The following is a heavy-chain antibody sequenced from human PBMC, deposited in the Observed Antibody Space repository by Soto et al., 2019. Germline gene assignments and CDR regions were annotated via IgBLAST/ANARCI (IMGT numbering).Heavy chain of an antibody. J-gene: IGHJ4*02. Sequence: QVQLVESGGGVVQPGRSLRLSCTASGFTFDSHTMHWVRQSPGKGLEWVALISFDGSLKYDSDSVKGRFSISRDNSKHTVFLEMNSLRPEDTAVYYCARTYSSSWNYLDYWGQGVQVIVSS. D-gene: IGHD6-13*01. CDR3: ARTYSSSWNYLDY. CDR1: GFTFDSHT. V-gene: IGHV3-30*04. CDR2: ISFDGSLK.